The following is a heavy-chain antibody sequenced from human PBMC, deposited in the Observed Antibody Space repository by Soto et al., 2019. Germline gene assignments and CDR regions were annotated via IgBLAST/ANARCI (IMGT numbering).Heavy chain of an antibody. Sequence: SETLSLTCAVSGGSISRGGYSWSWIRQPPGKGLEWIGYIYHSGSTYYNPSLKSRVTISVDRSKNQFSLKLSSVTAADTAVYYCARGYTVDDAFDSWGQGTMVTVSS. CDR2: IYHSGST. V-gene: IGHV4-30-2*01. D-gene: IGHD4-17*01. CDR1: GGSISRGGYS. CDR3: ARGYTVDDAFDS. J-gene: IGHJ3*02.